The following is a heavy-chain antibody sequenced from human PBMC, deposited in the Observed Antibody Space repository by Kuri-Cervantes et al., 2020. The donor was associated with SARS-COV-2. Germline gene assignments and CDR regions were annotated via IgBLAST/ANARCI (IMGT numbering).Heavy chain of an antibody. CDR3: AREKRRGYSYGYAVY. CDR1: GFTVSSNY. J-gene: IGHJ4*02. D-gene: IGHD5-18*01. CDR2: IYSGGST. V-gene: IGHV3-53*04. Sequence: GESLKISCAASGFTVSSNYMSWVRQAPGKGLEWVSVIYSGGSTYYADSVKGRFTISRHNSKNTLYLQMNSLRAEDTAVYYCAREKRRGYSYGYAVYWGQGTLVTVSS.